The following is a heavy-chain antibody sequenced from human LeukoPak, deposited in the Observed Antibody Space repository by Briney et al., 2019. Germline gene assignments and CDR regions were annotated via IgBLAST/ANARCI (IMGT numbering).Heavy chain of an antibody. CDR3: ARSRYCSSTSCYDRSEYFQH. CDR1: GASIRSGDYY. Sequence: SETLSLTCTVSGASIRSGDYYWSWIRQPPGKGLEWIGYIYDSGSTYYNPSLKSRVTISVDTSKNQFSLKLSSVTAADTAVYYCARSRYCSSTSCYDRSEYFQHWGQGTLVTVSS. D-gene: IGHD2-2*01. J-gene: IGHJ1*01. CDR2: IYDSGST. V-gene: IGHV4-30-4*01.